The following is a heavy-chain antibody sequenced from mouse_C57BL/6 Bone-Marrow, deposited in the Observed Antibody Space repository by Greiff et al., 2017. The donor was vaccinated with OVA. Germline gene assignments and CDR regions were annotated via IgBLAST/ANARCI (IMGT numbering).Heavy chain of an antibody. CDR2: ISSGGSYT. CDR3: ARPLLYYGSSPFAY. D-gene: IGHD1-1*01. Sequence: VQLKESGGDLVKPGGSLKLFCAASGFTFSSYGMSWVRQTPDKRLEWVATISSGGSYTYYPDSVKGRFTISRDNAKNTLYLQMSSLKSEDTAMYYCARPLLYYGSSPFAYWGQGTLVTVSA. CDR1: GFTFSSYG. V-gene: IGHV5-6*01. J-gene: IGHJ3*01.